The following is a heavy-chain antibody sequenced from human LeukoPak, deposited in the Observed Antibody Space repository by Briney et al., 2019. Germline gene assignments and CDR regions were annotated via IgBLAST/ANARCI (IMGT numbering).Heavy chain of an antibody. CDR1: GFTFSSYS. CDR3: ARHVRAGGIFGVVSRLDY. Sequence: SGGSLRLSCAASGFTFSSYSMNWVRQAPGKGLEWVSSISSSSSYIYYADSVKGRFTISRDNAKDSLYLQMNSLRAEDTAVYYCARHVRAGGIFGVVSRLDYWGQGTLVTVSS. CDR2: ISSSSSYI. V-gene: IGHV3-21*01. J-gene: IGHJ4*02. D-gene: IGHD3-3*01.